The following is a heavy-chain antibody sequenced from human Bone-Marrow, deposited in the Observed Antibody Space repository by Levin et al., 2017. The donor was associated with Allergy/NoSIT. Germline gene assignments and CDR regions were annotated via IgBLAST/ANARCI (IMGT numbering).Heavy chain of an antibody. V-gene: IGHV2-5*01. J-gene: IGHJ6*02. CDR3: ANITAARPHYYYYYGMDV. D-gene: IGHD6-6*01. CDR1: GFSLSTSGVG. CDR2: IYWNDDK. Sequence: SGPTLVKPTQTLTLTCTFSGFSLSTSGVGVGWIRQPPGKALEWLALIYWNDDKRYSPSLKSRLTITKDTSKNQVVLTMTNMDPVDTATYYCANITAARPHYYYYYGMDVWGQGTTVTVSS.